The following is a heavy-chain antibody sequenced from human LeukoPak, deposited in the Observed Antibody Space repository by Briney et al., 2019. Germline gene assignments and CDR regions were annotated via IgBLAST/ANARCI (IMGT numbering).Heavy chain of an antibody. Sequence: GSLRLSCAASGFTFSSYGMHWVRQAPGKGLEWVAVISYDGSNKYYADSVKGRFTISRDNSKNTLYLQMNSLRAEDTAVYYCAKDANAVLRFLEWLQNWGQGTLVTVSS. CDR3: AKDANAVLRFLEWLQN. CDR1: GFTFSSYG. J-gene: IGHJ4*02. V-gene: IGHV3-30*18. CDR2: ISYDGSNK. D-gene: IGHD3-3*01.